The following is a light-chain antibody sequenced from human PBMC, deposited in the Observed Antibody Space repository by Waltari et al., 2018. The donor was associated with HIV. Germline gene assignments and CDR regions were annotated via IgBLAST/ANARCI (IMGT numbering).Light chain of an antibody. CDR2: NAS. V-gene: IGKV1-12*01. CDR1: QGTNNW. CDR3: MQANSFPYT. Sequence: DIQMTQSPSSLPSSLGDRVTFTWRANQGTNNWVAWYQQKPGRAPKLLIYNASRMQSGVPSRFSGSGSGTEFDHTISSRQPEDCATYYGMQANSFPYTFGQGTKLEIK. J-gene: IGKJ2*01.